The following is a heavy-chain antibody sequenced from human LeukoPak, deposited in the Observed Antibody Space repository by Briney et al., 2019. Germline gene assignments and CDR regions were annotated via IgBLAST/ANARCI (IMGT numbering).Heavy chain of an antibody. Sequence: GASVKVSCKASGYTFIGYYMHWVRQAPGQGLEWMGWINPNSGDTNYAQKFQDRVTMTRDTSISTAYIELNLLRSDDTAVYYCARGDYYGSPKVVAAWGQGTLVTVSS. CDR3: ARGDYYGSPKVVAA. V-gene: IGHV1-2*02. J-gene: IGHJ5*02. CDR1: GYTFIGYY. D-gene: IGHD3-10*01. CDR2: INPNSGDT.